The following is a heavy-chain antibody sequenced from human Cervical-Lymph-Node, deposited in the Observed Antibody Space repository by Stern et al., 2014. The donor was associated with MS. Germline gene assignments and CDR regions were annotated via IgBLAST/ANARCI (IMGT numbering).Heavy chain of an antibody. CDR3: ARGSAGAGAFFDY. D-gene: IGHD3-10*01. V-gene: IGHV5-51*01. Sequence: VQLVQSGAEVKKPGESLKISCKGSGYTFSNSWIGWVRQMPGRGLEWMGIIYPGASDTRYHPSFQGQITISADKSISTPYLQWNGLKAADTAMFYCARGSAGAGAFFDYWGQGTLVTVSS. CDR2: IYPGASDT. CDR1: GYTFSNSW. J-gene: IGHJ4*02.